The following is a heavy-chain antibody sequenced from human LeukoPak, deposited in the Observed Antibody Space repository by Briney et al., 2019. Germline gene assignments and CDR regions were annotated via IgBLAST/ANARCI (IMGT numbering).Heavy chain of an antibody. V-gene: IGHV3-20*01. CDR3: ARSYDSYHYYMDV. Sequence: GGSLRLSCAASGFTFDDYGMSWVRQAPGKGLEWVSGINWNGGSTGYADSVKGRFTISRDNAKNSLYLQMNSLRAEDTALYHCARSYDSYHYYMDVWGKGTTVTVSS. D-gene: IGHD3-3*01. CDR2: INWNGGST. J-gene: IGHJ6*03. CDR1: GFTFDDYG.